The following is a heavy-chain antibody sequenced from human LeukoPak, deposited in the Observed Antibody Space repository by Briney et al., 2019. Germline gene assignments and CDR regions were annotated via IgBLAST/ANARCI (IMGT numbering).Heavy chain of an antibody. J-gene: IGHJ4*02. Sequence: GGSLRLSCAASGFTFSSYSMNWVRQAPGQGLEWVSYISSSSSTIYYADSVKGRFTISRDNAKNSLYLQMNSLRDEDTAVYYCAHNGGYYGSGSLDYWGQGTLVTVSS. V-gene: IGHV3-48*02. CDR1: GFTFSSYS. CDR2: ISSSSSTI. D-gene: IGHD3-10*01. CDR3: AHNGGYYGSGSLDY.